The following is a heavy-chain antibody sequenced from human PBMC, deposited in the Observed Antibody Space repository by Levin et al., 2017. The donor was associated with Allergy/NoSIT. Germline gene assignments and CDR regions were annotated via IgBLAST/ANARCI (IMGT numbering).Heavy chain of an antibody. CDR2: VYNGDNT. V-gene: IGHV3-66*04. CDR1: GFTVSHNY. CDR3: ATQSGYDTSFQY. D-gene: IGHD5-12*01. J-gene: IGHJ4*02. Sequence: SCAVSGFTVSHNYMSWIRQAPGKGLEWVSVVYNGDNTYYADSVKGRFTISADDSKNTLYLQMNSLGAEDTAVYFCATQSGYDTSFQYWGQGTLVTVSS.